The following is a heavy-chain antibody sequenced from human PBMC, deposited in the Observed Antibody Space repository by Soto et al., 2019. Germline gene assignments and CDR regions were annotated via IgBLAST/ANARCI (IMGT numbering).Heavy chain of an antibody. CDR2: IALGSGST. CDR1: GITFISSA. CDR3: AASLGWNRGQNWFDP. Sequence: SVKVSCKASGITFISSAVQWVRQARGQRLEWIGWIALGSGSTNHPQKFQERVTITRDMSTNTAYMELSSLRSEDTAVYYCAASLGWNRGQNWFDPWGQGTLVTVSS. V-gene: IGHV1-58*01. D-gene: IGHD1-1*01. J-gene: IGHJ5*02.